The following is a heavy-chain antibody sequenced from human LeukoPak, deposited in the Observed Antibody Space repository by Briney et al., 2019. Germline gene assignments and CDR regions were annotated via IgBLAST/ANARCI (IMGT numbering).Heavy chain of an antibody. CDR3: ARGRVYYDILTGYYYTLPFDY. CDR1: GGSFSGYY. D-gene: IGHD3-9*01. J-gene: IGHJ4*02. Sequence: SETLSLTCAVYGGSFSGYYWSWIRLPPGKGLEWIGEINHSGSTNYNPSLKSRVTISVDTSKNQFSLKLSSVTAADTAVYYCARGRVYYDILTGYYYTLPFDYWGQGTLVTVSS. V-gene: IGHV4-34*01. CDR2: INHSGST.